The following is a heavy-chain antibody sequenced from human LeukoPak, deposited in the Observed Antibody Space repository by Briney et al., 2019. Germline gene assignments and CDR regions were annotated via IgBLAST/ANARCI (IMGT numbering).Heavy chain of an antibody. CDR2: ISGSGGST. CDR3: AKSRDSSGYYRLGYYYYGMDV. J-gene: IGHJ6*02. D-gene: IGHD3-22*01. Sequence: PGGSLRLSCAASGFTFSSYAMSWVRQAPGKGLEWVSAISGSGGSTYYADSVNGRFTISRGNSKNTLYLQMNSLRAEDTAVYYCAKSRDSSGYYRLGYYYYGMDVWGQGTTITVSS. V-gene: IGHV3-23*01. CDR1: GFTFSSYA.